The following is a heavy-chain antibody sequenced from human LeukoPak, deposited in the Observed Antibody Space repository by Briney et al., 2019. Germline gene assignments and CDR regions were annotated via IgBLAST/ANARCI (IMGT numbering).Heavy chain of an antibody. Sequence: ASVKVSCKASGYTFTGYYMHWVRQAPGQGLEWMGWINPNSGGTNYAQKFQGRVTLTRDTSITTAYMDLSSLTSDDTALYYCARALTRYSTAWYGYWGQGTLVTVSS. CDR3: ARALTRYSTAWYGY. V-gene: IGHV1-2*02. J-gene: IGHJ4*02. CDR2: INPNSGGT. CDR1: GYTFTGYY. D-gene: IGHD6-19*01.